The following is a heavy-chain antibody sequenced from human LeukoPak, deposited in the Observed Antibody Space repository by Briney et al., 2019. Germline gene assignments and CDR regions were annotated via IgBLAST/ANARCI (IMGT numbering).Heavy chain of an antibody. V-gene: IGHV3-23*01. J-gene: IGHJ4*02. D-gene: IGHD6-25*01. Sequence: PGGSLRLSCAASGFTFSDYYMSWIRQAPGKGLEWVSAISGSGGSTYYADSVKSRFTISRDNSKNTLYLQMNSLRAEDTAVYYCAKDQEQRPAFDYWGQGTLVTVSS. CDR1: GFTFSDYY. CDR2: ISGSGGST. CDR3: AKDQEQRPAFDY.